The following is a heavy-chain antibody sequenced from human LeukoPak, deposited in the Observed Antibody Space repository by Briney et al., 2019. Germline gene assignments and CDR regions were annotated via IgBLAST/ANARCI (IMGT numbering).Heavy chain of an antibody. D-gene: IGHD5-24*01. CDR3: ARDAARWLQLPPPNLGNYYYMDV. CDR1: GYTFTGYY. J-gene: IGHJ6*03. V-gene: IGHV1-2*06. Sequence: GASVKVSCKASGYTFTGYYMHWVRQAPGQGLEWMGRINPNSGGTNYAQKFQGRVTMTRDTSISTAYMELSRLRSDDTAVYYCARDAARWLQLPPPNLGNYYYMDVWGKGTTVTVSS. CDR2: INPNSGGT.